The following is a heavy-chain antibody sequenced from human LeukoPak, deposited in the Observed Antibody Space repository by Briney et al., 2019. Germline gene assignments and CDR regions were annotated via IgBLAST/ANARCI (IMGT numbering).Heavy chain of an antibody. CDR1: GYTFSSYG. J-gene: IGHJ4*02. V-gene: IGHV1-18*01. Sequence: GASVKVSCNASGYTFSSYGISRVRQAPGQGLEWMGWISAYNGNTNYAQKLQGRVTMTTDTSTSTAYMELRSLRSDDTAVYYCARGSSASSVDYWGQRTLVTVSS. D-gene: IGHD3-10*01. CDR2: ISAYNGNT. CDR3: ARGSSASSVDY.